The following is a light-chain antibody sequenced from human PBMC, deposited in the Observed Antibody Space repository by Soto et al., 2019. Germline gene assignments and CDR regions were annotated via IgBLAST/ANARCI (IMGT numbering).Light chain of an antibody. J-gene: IGKJ1*01. V-gene: IGKV3-20*01. CDR1: QSVSSSY. CDR2: GAS. Sequence: EIVLTQSPGTLSLSPGERATLSCRASQSVSSSYLAWYQQKPGQAPRLLIYGASSRATGIPDRFSGSGSGTDFTLTISRLEPEDFALYYCHQDDSSPKTFGQGTKVDIK. CDR3: HQDDSSPKT.